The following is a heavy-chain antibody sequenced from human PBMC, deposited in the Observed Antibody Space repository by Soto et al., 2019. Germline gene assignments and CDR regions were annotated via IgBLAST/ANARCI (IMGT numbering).Heavy chain of an antibody. CDR1: GYTFTSYG. Sequence: ASVKVSCKASGYTFTSYGISWVRQAPGQGLEWMGWISAYNGGTNYAQKFQGWVTMTRDTSISTAYMELSRLRSDDTAVYYCARVRIVATINVSYYYYGMDVWGQGTTVTVSS. CDR3: ARVRIVATINVSYYYYGMDV. V-gene: IGHV1-18*01. D-gene: IGHD5-12*01. J-gene: IGHJ6*02. CDR2: ISAYNGGT.